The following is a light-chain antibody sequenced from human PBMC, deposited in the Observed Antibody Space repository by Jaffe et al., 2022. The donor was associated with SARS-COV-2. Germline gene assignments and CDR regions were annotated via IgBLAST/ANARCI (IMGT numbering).Light chain of an antibody. J-gene: IGKJ1*01. CDR1: QSVGTN. CDR2: GAS. V-gene: IGKV3-15*01. CDR3: QQHNNWPPVWT. Sequence: EIVMTQSPATLSVSPGERATLSCRASQSVGTNLAWYQQKPGQAPRLLIYGASNRATGIATRFSGRGSGTEFTLTISSVQSEDFAVYYCQQHNNWPPVWTFGLGTKVEIK.